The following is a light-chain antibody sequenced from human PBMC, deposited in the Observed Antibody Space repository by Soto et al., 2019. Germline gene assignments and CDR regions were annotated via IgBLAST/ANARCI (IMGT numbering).Light chain of an antibody. J-gene: IGKJ4*01. Sequence: DIQMTQFPSTLSASVGDRVTITCRASESISSWLAWYQQKPGKAPKILIYKASTLQSGVTSMFTGSGSGTEFTLTISSLQPDDFAPYYCQHYSVFPLTFGGGTKVEIK. V-gene: IGKV1-5*03. CDR2: KAS. CDR3: QHYSVFPLT. CDR1: ESISSW.